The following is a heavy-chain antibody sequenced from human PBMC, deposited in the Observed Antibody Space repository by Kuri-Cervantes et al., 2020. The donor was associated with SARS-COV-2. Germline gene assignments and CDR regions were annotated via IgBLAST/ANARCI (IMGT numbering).Heavy chain of an antibody. CDR1: GFTFSSYS. CDR3: AKEFSGCYWTGNFDY. J-gene: IGHJ4*02. D-gene: IGHD1-26*01. CDR2: ISSSSSTI. Sequence: GESLKISCAASGFTFSSYSMNWVRQAPGRGLEWVSYISSSSSTIYYADSVKGRFTISRDNAKNSLYLQMDSLRAEDTAVYYCAKEFSGCYWTGNFDYWGQGTLVTVSS. V-gene: IGHV3-48*01.